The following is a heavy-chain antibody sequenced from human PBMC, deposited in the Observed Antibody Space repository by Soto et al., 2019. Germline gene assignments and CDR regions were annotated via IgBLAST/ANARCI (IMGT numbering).Heavy chain of an antibody. CDR3: AREGGGYRFDY. Sequence: QVQLQESGPGLVKPSETLSLTCAVSGASFGTYYWSWIRQPPGKGLEWIGYIFYSGHLKYNPSLKGRLPTSVDPSKNQLPLSLTSVTAAAPAVYYWAREGGGYRFDYWGQGTLVTVSS. D-gene: IGHD1-26*01. V-gene: IGHV4-59*01. CDR2: IFYSGHL. J-gene: IGHJ4*02. CDR1: GASFGTYY.